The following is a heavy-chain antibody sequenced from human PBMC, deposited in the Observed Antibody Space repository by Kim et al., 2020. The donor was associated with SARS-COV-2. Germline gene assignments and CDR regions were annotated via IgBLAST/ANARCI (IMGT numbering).Heavy chain of an antibody. D-gene: IGHD4-17*01. J-gene: IGHJ4*02. Sequence: IRYADSVKGRLTISRNNAKNSLYLQMNSLRAGNTAVYYCARTFSSTAGFWGQGTLVTVSS. CDR3: ARTFSSTAGF. CDR2: I. V-gene: IGHV3-11*01.